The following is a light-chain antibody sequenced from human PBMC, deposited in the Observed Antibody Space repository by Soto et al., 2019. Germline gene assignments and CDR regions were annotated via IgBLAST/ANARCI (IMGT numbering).Light chain of an antibody. Sequence: DLQVTQSPSNLSASLGDSVTITCRASQSISGWLAWYQQQPGKAPKLMIYDASSLESGVQSSFSGSGSGTEFTLTIRSLQPDDFATYYCKQYNTYRTFGQGTKVDIK. J-gene: IGKJ1*01. V-gene: IGKV1-5*01. CDR2: DAS. CDR1: QSISGW. CDR3: KQYNTYRT.